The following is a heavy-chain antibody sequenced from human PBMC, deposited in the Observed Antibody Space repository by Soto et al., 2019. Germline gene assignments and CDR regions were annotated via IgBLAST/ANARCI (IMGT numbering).Heavy chain of an antibody. CDR3: ARGKSREADNPLGY. Sequence: GPLRLSSAAPVLTVSNYSLSWVRQAPGRGLQWGSVIYTAGPTYYADSVKGRFTISRDESKNTLYFQMDNLRAEDTATYYCARGKSREADNPLGYWGPGTLVTVSS. CDR1: VLTVSNYS. J-gene: IGHJ4*02. CDR2: IYTAGPT. V-gene: IGHV3-53*01.